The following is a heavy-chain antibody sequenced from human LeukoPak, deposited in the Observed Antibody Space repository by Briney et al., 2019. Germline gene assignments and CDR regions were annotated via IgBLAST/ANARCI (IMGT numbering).Heavy chain of an antibody. V-gene: IGHV3-23*01. CDR1: GSTFSSYA. CDR2: ISGSGGST. CDR3: AKDRVITFGGVIVMFDY. J-gene: IGHJ4*02. D-gene: IGHD3-16*02. Sequence: GGSLRLSCAASGSTFSSYAMSWVRQAPGKGLEWVSAISGSGGSTYYADSVKGRFTISRDNSKNTLYLQMNSLRAEDTAVYYCAKDRVITFGGVIVMFDYWGQGTLVTVSS.